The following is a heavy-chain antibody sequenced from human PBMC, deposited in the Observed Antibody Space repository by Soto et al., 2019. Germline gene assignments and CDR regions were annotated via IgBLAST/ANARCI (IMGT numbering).Heavy chain of an antibody. Sequence: GESLKISCQGSGYSFTSYWIGWVRQMPGKGLEWMGIIYPGDSDTRYSTSFQGQVTISADKSISTAYLQWSSLKASDTAMYYCARRIAVAGRYYFDYWGQGTLVTVSS. D-gene: IGHD6-19*01. V-gene: IGHV5-51*01. CDR3: ARRIAVAGRYYFDY. CDR2: IYPGDSDT. CDR1: GYSFTSYW. J-gene: IGHJ4*02.